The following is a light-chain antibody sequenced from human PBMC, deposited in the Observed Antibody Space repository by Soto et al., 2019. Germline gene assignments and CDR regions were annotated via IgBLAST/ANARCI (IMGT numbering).Light chain of an antibody. CDR2: DAS. Sequence: DIQMTQSPSSLSASVGDRVTITCQASQDISNYLNWYQQKPGKAPKLLIYDASNLETGVPSRFSGSGSGTDFTFTISSLQPEDIATYYCQRYDNRPITFGEGTRLEIK. V-gene: IGKV1-33*01. J-gene: IGKJ5*01. CDR1: QDISNY. CDR3: QRYDNRPIT.